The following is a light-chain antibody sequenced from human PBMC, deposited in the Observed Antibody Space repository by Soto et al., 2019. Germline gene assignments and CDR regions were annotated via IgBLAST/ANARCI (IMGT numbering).Light chain of an antibody. CDR2: GAS. Sequence: EKVMTQSPATLSMSPGEIATLSCRASQSVSSYLAWYQQKPGQAPRLLIYGASTRATGIPARLSGSGAGTEFTLTISSLQSEDFAVYYCQQYNNWPSWTFGQGTKVEIK. J-gene: IGKJ1*01. CDR1: QSVSSY. V-gene: IGKV3-15*01. CDR3: QQYNNWPSWT.